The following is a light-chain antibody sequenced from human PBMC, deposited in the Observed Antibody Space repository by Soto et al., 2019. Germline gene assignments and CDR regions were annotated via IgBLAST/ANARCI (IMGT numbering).Light chain of an antibody. CDR3: LLYYGVAGV. V-gene: IGLV7-43*01. CDR1: TGAVTSGHY. CDR2: STT. J-gene: IGLJ2*01. Sequence: QTVVTQEPSLTVTPGGTVTLTCASSTGAVTSGHYPNWFQQKPGQAPRALIYSTTNKYSWTPARFSGSLLGGKAALTLSGVQPEDEAEYYCLLYYGVAGVFGGGTKLTVL.